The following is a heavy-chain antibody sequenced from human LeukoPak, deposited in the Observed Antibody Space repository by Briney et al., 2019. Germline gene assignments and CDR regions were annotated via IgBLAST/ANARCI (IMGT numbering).Heavy chain of an antibody. V-gene: IGHV5-51*01. CDR3: GRHMNNLQLWLDY. CDR2: VYPGDSDT. Sequence: GESLKISCKGSGYRFTTNWIGWVRQMPGRGLEWMGIVYPGDSDTRYNPSFQGQVTISADKSTATAYLHLSDLKASDTVIYYCGRHMNNLQLWLDYWGQGTVVTVSS. D-gene: IGHD1/OR15-1a*01. J-gene: IGHJ4*02. CDR1: GYRFTTNW.